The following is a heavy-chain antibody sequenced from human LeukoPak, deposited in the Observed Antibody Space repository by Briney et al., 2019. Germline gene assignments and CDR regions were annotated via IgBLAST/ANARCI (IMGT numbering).Heavy chain of an antibody. CDR2: ISYDGSNK. D-gene: IGHD6-13*01. Sequence: GGSLRLSCAASGFTFSNYGMHWVRQAPGKGLAWLAVISYDGSNKYYADSVKGRFTISRDNSKDTLYLQMNSLRAEDTAVYYCAKDPRRYSRTGGYFDYWGQGTLVTVSS. CDR1: GFTFSNYG. J-gene: IGHJ4*02. CDR3: AKDPRRYSRTGGYFDY. V-gene: IGHV3-30*18.